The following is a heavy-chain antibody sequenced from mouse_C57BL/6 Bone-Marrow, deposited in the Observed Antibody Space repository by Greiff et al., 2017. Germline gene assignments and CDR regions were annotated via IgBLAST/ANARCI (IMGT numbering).Heavy chain of an antibody. V-gene: IGHV1-55*01. CDR3: DRSDYCGGDYDAVDY. CDR2: IDPGSGST. D-gene: IGHD2-13*01. Sequence: QVQLQQSGAELVKPGASVKLSCKASGYTFTSYWITWVKQRPGQGLEWIGDIDPGSGSTNYNEKFKSKATLTVDTSSSTAYMQLSSLTSEDSAVYYCDRSDYCGGDYDAVDYWGQGTTVTVSS. J-gene: IGHJ4*01. CDR1: GYTFTSYW.